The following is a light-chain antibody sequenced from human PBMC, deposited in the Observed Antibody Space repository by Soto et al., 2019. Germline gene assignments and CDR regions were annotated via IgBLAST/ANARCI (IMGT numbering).Light chain of an antibody. V-gene: IGLV1-40*01. CDR3: QSYDTTLSRV. Sequence: VLAQPPSVSGASGQRVTISCTGTSSNIGAGYEVHWYQQLPGSAATLLIQRTTTRPSGVPDRFSGSRSGTSASLAITGLQADDEADYYCQSYDTTLSRVFGTGTKVTVL. CDR2: RTT. CDR1: SSNIGAGYE. J-gene: IGLJ1*01.